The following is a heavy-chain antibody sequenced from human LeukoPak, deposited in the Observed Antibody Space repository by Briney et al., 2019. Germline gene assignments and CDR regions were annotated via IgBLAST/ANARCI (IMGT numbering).Heavy chain of an antibody. J-gene: IGHJ3*02. CDR3: ARSNILNAFEI. CDR2: ISVSGNNI. CDR1: GFTFSNYE. V-gene: IGHV3-48*03. Sequence: PGGSLRLSCAASGFTFSNYEMKWVRQAPGEGREWVSYISVSGNNIYYGDSVHGRFTISRDNAKNSLSLQMSSLRAEDTAIYYCARSNILNAFEIWGQGTVVTVSS. D-gene: IGHD2/OR15-2a*01.